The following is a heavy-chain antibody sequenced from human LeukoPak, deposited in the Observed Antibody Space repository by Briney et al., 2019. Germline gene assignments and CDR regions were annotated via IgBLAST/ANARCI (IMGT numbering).Heavy chain of an antibody. Sequence: GGSLRLSCAASGFAFSSYGMHWVRQAPGKGLEWVAVISYDGSNKYYADSVKGRFTISRDNSKNTLYLRMNSLRAEDTAVYYCAKGGEYDSSGYLDYWGQGTLVTVSS. CDR3: AKGGEYDSSGYLDY. V-gene: IGHV3-30*18. D-gene: IGHD3-22*01. CDR1: GFAFSSYG. CDR2: ISYDGSNK. J-gene: IGHJ4*02.